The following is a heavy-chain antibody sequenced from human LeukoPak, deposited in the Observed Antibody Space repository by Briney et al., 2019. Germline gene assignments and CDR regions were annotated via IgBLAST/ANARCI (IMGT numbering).Heavy chain of an antibody. Sequence: GGSLRLSCAASGFTFSSYAMSWIRQAPGKGLEWVSYISSSGSTIYYADSVKGRFTISRDNAKNSLYLQMNSLKTDDTAVYYCTTFSPRSFDYWGQGTLVTVSS. CDR2: ISSSGSTI. D-gene: IGHD1-14*01. CDR3: TTFSPRSFDY. V-gene: IGHV3-11*01. J-gene: IGHJ4*02. CDR1: GFTFSSYA.